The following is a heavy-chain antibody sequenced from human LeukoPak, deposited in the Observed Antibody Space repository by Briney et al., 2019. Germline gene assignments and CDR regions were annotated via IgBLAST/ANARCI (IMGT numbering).Heavy chain of an antibody. V-gene: IGHV3-11*04. CDR1: GFTFSDYY. CDR2: LNSSGGPT. D-gene: IGHD5-12*01. J-gene: IGHJ3*02. CDR3: ARGGPKDAFDI. Sequence: GGSLRLSCAASGFTFSDYYMSWFRQAPGKGLECISYLNSSGGPTYYADSVKGRFTVSGDNAKNSLYLQMNSLRAEDTAVYYCARGGPKDAFDIWGQGTMVTVSS.